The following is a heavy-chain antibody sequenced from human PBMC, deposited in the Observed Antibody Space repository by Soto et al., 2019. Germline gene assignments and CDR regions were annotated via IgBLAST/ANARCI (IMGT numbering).Heavy chain of an antibody. D-gene: IGHD3-22*01. CDR1: GGSISGYY. CDR2: IYYSGST. CDR3: ARASDSSRSWFDP. Sequence: SETLSLTCTVSGGSISGYYWSWIRQPPGKGLEWIGCIYYSGSTNYNPSLMSRVTISVDTSKKHFSLKLSSVTAADTAVYYCARASDSSRSWFDPWGQGTLVTVSS. J-gene: IGHJ5*02. V-gene: IGHV4-59*01.